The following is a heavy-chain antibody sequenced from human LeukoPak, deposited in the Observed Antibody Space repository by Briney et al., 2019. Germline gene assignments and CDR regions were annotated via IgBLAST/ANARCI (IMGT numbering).Heavy chain of an antibody. Sequence: SETLSLTCTVSGGSISSYYWSWIRQPPGKGLEWIGYIYTSGSTNYNPSLKSRVTISVDTSKNQSSLKLSSVTAADTAVYYCARHSRYCSSTSCYSYWFDPWGQGTLVTVSS. V-gene: IGHV4-4*09. CDR2: IYTSGST. D-gene: IGHD2-2*01. CDR1: GGSISSYY. CDR3: ARHSRYCSSTSCYSYWFDP. J-gene: IGHJ5*02.